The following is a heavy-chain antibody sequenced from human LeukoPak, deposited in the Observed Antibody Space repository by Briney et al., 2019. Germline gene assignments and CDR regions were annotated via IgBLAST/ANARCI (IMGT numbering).Heavy chain of an antibody. CDR3: ARARDWAGYSYGFYY. CDR2: INPNSGGT. V-gene: IGHV1-2*06. CDR1: GYTFTGYY. Sequence: ASVKVSCKASGYTFTGYYIHWVRQAPGQGLEWMGRINPNSGGTNYAQKFQGRVTMTRDTSISTAYMELSRLRSDDTAVYYCARARDWAGYSYGFYYWGQGTLVTVSS. J-gene: IGHJ4*02. D-gene: IGHD5-18*01.